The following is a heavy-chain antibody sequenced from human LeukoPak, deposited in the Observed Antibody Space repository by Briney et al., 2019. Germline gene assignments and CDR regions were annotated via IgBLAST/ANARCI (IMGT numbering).Heavy chain of an antibody. J-gene: IGHJ4*02. CDR1: GDSVSSINGA. CDR3: ARDAGPSGWYTFDY. V-gene: IGHV6-1*01. D-gene: IGHD6-19*01. Sequence: PSQTLSLTCAISGDSVSSINGAWNWIRHSPSRGLEGLGRTYYRSKLYNDYAVSMTVRITINPDTSKHQFSLQLTSVTPADTAVYYCARDAGPSGWYTFDYSGQGTLVTASS. CDR2: TYYRSKLYN.